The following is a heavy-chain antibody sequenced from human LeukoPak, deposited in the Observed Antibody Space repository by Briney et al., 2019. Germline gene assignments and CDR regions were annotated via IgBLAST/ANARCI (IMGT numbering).Heavy chain of an antibody. CDR1: GYTFTSYG. V-gene: IGHV1-18*01. CDR2: ISAYNGNT. D-gene: IGHD3-22*01. Sequence: ASVKVSCKASGYTFTSYGISWVRQAPGQGLEGMGWISAYNGNTNYAQKLQGRVTMTTDTSTSTAYMELRSLRSDDTAVYYCARDPHYYDSSGSLGFWGQGTLVTVSS. J-gene: IGHJ4*02. CDR3: ARDPHYYDSSGSLGF.